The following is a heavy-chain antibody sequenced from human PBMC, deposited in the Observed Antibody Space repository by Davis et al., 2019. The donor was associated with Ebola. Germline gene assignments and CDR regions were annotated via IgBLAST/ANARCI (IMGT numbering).Heavy chain of an antibody. V-gene: IGHV3-30*03. CDR3: ARDTSGWQFDN. D-gene: IGHD6-19*01. J-gene: IGHJ4*02. Sequence: GESLKISCAASGFTFSSYGMHWVRQAPGKGLEWVAVISYDGSNKNYGDSVKGRFTISRDNPKNTLYLQMNSLRAEDTAVYYCARDTSGWQFDNWGQGTLVTVSS. CDR1: GFTFSSYG. CDR2: ISYDGSNK.